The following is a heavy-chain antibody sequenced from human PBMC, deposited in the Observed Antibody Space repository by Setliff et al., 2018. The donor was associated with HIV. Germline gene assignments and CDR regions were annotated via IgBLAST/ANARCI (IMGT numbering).Heavy chain of an antibody. CDR3: ALTGHRLLRGYMGV. D-gene: IGHD2-15*01. CDR1: NGSFSAYY. Sequence: PSETLSLTCAVYNGSFSAYYWAWIRQPPGKGLEWIGEINHSGSTNYNPSLKSRVTISVDTSKNQFALRLSSVIAADTAVYYCALTGHRLLRGYMGVWGKGTKVTVSS. J-gene: IGHJ6*03. CDR2: INHSGST. V-gene: IGHV4-34*01.